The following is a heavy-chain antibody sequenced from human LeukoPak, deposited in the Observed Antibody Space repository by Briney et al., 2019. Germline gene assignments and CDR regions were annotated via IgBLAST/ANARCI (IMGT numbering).Heavy chain of an antibody. V-gene: IGHV1-2*02. J-gene: IGHJ6*03. CDR1: GYTFTGYY. D-gene: IGHD5-18*01. CDR3: ARVYQRGYSYGLDYYYMDV. CDR2: INPNSGGT. Sequence: ASVKVSCKASGYTFTGYYMHWVRQAPGQGLEWMGWINPNSGGTNYAQKFQGRVTMTRDTSISTAYMELSRLRSDDTAVYYCARVYQRGYSYGLDYYYMDVWGKGTTVTVSS.